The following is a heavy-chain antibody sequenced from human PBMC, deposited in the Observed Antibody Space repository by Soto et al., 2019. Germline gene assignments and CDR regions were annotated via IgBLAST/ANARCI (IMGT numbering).Heavy chain of an antibody. J-gene: IGHJ6*02. CDR2: IYYSGHT. CDR3: ASSSRCGMDV. V-gene: IGHV4-30-4*08. Sequence: PSETLSLTCSVSGGSISSGYYYWSWIRQPPGKGLEWIGNIYYSGHTYYNPSRKSRLIISIDTSKNQFSLKVSSVTAADSAVYYCASSSRCGMDVWGHGTTVTVSS. CDR1: GGSISSGYYY.